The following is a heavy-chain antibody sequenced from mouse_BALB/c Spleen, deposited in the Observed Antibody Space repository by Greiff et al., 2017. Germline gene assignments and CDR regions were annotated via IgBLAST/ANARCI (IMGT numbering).Heavy chain of an antibody. D-gene: IGHD1-1*01. Sequence: EVMLVESGGDLVKPGGSLKLSCAASGFTFSSYGMSWVRQTPDKRLEWVATISSGGSYTYYPDSVKGRFTISRDNAKNTLYLQMSSLKSEDTAMYYCARENYGLYYFDYWGQGTSVTVSS. CDR3: ARENYGLYYFDY. V-gene: IGHV5-6*01. J-gene: IGHJ4*01. CDR2: ISSGGSYT. CDR1: GFTFSSYG.